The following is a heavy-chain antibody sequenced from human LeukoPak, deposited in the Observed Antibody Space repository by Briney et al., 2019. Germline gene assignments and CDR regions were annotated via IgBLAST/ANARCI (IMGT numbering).Heavy chain of an antibody. CDR3: ARGGGYGYGATDP. V-gene: IGHV3-74*01. J-gene: IGHJ5*02. CDR2: INSAGSST. D-gene: IGHD5-18*01. CDR1: GFTFSSYW. Sequence: PGRSLRLSCAASGFTFSSYWMHWVRQAPGKGLVWVSCINSAGSSTTYADSVKGRFTISRDNAKNTLYLQMNSLRAEDTAVYYCARGGGYGYGATDPWGQGTLVTVSS.